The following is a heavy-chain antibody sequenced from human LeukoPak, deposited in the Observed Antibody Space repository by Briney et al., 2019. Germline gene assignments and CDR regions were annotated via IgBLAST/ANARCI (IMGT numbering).Heavy chain of an antibody. V-gene: IGHV3-49*04. CDR1: GFTFGDYA. CDR3: TRLRWFGELEDAFDI. J-gene: IGHJ3*02. Sequence: PGGSLRLSCTASGFTFGDYAMSWVRQAPGKGLEWVGFIRSKAYGGTTEYAASVKGRFTISRDDSKSIAYLQMNSLKTEDTAVYYCTRLRWFGELEDAFDIRGQGTMVTVSS. CDR2: IRSKAYGGTT. D-gene: IGHD3-10*01.